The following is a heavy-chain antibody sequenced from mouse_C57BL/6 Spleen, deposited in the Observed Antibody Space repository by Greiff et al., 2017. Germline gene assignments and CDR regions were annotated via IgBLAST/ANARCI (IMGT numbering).Heavy chain of an antibody. V-gene: IGHV1-53*01. D-gene: IGHD1-1*01. Sequence: VQLQQSGTELVKPGASVKLSCKASGYTFTSYWMHWVKQRPGQGLEWIGNINPSNGGTNYNEKFKSKATLTVDKSSSTAYMQLSSLTSEDSAVYYCAREGFTTVVAYYFDYWGQGTTLTVSS. CDR2: INPSNGGT. CDR1: GYTFTSYW. J-gene: IGHJ2*01. CDR3: AREGFTTVVAYYFDY.